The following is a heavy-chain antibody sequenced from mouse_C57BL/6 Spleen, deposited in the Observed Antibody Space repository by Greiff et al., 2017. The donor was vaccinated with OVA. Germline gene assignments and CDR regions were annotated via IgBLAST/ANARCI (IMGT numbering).Heavy chain of an antibody. CDR2: IYPGDGDT. V-gene: IGHV1-82*01. Sequence: VKLLESGPELVKPGASVKISCKASGYAFSSSWMNWVKQRPGKGLEWIGRIYPGDGDTNYNGKFKGKATLTADKSSSTAYMQLSSLTSEDSAVYFCARGRDYFDYWGQGTTLTVSS. CDR1: GYAFSSSW. J-gene: IGHJ2*01. CDR3: ARGRDYFDY.